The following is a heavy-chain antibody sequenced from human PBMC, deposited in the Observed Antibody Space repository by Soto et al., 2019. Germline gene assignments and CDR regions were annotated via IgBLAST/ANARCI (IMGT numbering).Heavy chain of an antibody. CDR1: GYTFTSYA. CDR2: INAANGNT. CDR3: AREGYCSGGSCHFWYFDL. Sequence: QVQLVQSGTEVKKPGASVKVSCKASGYTFTSYAMHWVRQAPGQTLEWMGWINAANGNTKYSQRFQGRVIITRDTSASKAYMELSSRSSEDTAVYYCAREGYCSGGSCHFWYFDLWGRGTLVIVSS. D-gene: IGHD2-15*01. V-gene: IGHV1-3*01. J-gene: IGHJ2*01.